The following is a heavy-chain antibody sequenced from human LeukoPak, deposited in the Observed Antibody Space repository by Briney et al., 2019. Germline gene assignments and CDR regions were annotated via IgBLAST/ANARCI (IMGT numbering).Heavy chain of an antibody. V-gene: IGHV3-30-3*01. CDR2: IPYDGITK. Sequence: AGGALRLSCAASGFTFSSYAMHWVRQAPGKGLDWVAVIPYDGITKYYADSVQGRFTISRDNSKNTFYLQMNSLRAEDTAVYYCARDGASRGAPDDYWGQGTLVTVSS. D-gene: IGHD2-15*01. J-gene: IGHJ4*02. CDR1: GFTFSSYA. CDR3: ARDGASRGAPDDY.